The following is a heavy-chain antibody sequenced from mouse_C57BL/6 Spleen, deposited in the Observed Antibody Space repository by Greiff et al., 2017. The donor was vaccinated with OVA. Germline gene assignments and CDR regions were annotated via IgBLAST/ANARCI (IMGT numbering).Heavy chain of an antibody. CDR3: ARIYYGSSYDAMDY. CDR2: ISGGGGNT. CDR1: GFTFSSYT. Sequence: EVKLMESGGGLVKPGGSLKLSCAASGFTFSSYTMSWVRQTPEKRLEWVATISGGGGNTYYPDRVKGRFTISRDNAKNTLYLQMSSLRSEDTALYYCARIYYGSSYDAMDYWGQGTSVTVSS. V-gene: IGHV5-9*01. J-gene: IGHJ4*01. D-gene: IGHD1-1*01.